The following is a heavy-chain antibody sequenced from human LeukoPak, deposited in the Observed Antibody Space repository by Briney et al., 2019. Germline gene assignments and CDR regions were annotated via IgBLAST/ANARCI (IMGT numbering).Heavy chain of an antibody. J-gene: IGHJ4*02. CDR2: ISWNSGSI. CDR3: ARAPWELLLGRLDY. Sequence: SLRLSCAASGFTFSSYAMTWVRQAPGKGLEWVSGISWNSGSIGYADSVKGRFTISRDNAKNSLYLQMNSLRAEDTAVYYCARAPWELLLGRLDYWGQGTLVTVSS. CDR1: GFTFSSYA. V-gene: IGHV3-9*01. D-gene: IGHD1-26*01.